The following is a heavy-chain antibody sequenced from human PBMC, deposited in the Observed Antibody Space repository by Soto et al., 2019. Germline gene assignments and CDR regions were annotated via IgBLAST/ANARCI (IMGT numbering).Heavy chain of an antibody. Sequence: ASVKVSCKASGYTFTSYGISWVRQAPGQGLEWMGWISAYNGNTNYAQKLQGRVTMTTDTSTSTAYMELRSLRSDDTAVYYCARGMGVVATIYYYYYYGMDVWGQGTTVTVSS. J-gene: IGHJ6*02. CDR3: ARGMGVVATIYYYYYYGMDV. D-gene: IGHD5-12*01. V-gene: IGHV1-18*01. CDR2: ISAYNGNT. CDR1: GYTFTSYG.